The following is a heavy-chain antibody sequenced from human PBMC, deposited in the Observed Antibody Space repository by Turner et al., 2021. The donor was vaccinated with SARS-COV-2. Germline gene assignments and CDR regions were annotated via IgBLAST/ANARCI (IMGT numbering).Heavy chain of an antibody. Sequence: QVTLREPGPALVKPTQTLTLTCTFSRFSPSTSGMCVSWIRQPPGKALEWLARIDWDDDKYYSTSLKTRLTISKDTSKNQVVLTMTNMDPVDTATYYCARDHYDILAGYDEGMDVWGQGTTVTVSS. CDR3: ARDHYDILAGYDEGMDV. CDR2: IDWDDDK. J-gene: IGHJ6*02. CDR1: RFSPSTSGMC. D-gene: IGHD3-9*01. V-gene: IGHV2-70*15.